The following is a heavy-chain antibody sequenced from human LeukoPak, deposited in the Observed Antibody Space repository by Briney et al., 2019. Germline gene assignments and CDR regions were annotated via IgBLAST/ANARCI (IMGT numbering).Heavy chain of an antibody. V-gene: IGHV3-7*01. CDR2: IKQDGSEK. Sequence: GGSLRLSCAASGFTFSSYWMSWVRQAPGKGLEWVANIKQDGSEKYYVDSVKGRFIISRDSAKNSLYLQMNGLRAEDTAVYYCARVRYTSTWYPMDVWGKGTTVTISS. CDR1: GFTFSSYW. D-gene: IGHD6-13*01. J-gene: IGHJ6*03. CDR3: ARVRYTSTWYPMDV.